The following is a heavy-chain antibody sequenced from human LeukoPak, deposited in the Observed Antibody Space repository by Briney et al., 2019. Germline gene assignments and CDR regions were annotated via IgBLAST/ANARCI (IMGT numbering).Heavy chain of an antibody. D-gene: IGHD3-10*01. CDR2: ISYDGSNK. V-gene: IGHV3-30-3*01. CDR1: GFTFSSYW. J-gene: IGHJ6*02. Sequence: GGSLRLSCAVSGFTFSSYWMHWVRQAPGKGLEWVAVISYDGSNKYYADSVKGRFTISRDNSKNTLYLQMNSLRAEDTAVYYCAREITDYYYYYGMDVWGQGTTVTVSS. CDR3: AREITDYYYYYGMDV.